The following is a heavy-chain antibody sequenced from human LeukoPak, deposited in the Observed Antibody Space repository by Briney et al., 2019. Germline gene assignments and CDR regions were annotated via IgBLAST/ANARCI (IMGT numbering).Heavy chain of an antibody. CDR1: GYSYTSYW. D-gene: IGHD2-21*02. J-gene: IGHJ3*02. CDR3: ARHGDCGGDCSRGAFDI. V-gene: IGHV5-51*01. Sequence: GESLKISCKGSGYSYTSYWIGWVRQMPGKGLEWMGIINPGDSDTRYSPPFQGQVTISIDTSNSTAHLQWSSLKASDTAMYYCARHGDCGGDCSRGAFDIWGQGTMVTVSS. CDR2: INPGDSDT.